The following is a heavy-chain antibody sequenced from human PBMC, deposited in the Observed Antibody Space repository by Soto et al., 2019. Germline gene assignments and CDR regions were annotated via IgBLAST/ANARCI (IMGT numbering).Heavy chain of an antibody. J-gene: IGHJ4*02. Sequence: GGSLRLSCAASGFTFSSYSMNWVRQAPGKGLEWVSYIGTIGSPTYYADSVRGRFTISRDNAKNSLYLQMNSLRAEDTAVYYCARGRSGYYVDYWGQGTLVTVSS. V-gene: IGHV3-48*01. CDR2: IGTIGSPT. CDR1: GFTFSSYS. CDR3: ARGRSGYYVDY. D-gene: IGHD3-3*01.